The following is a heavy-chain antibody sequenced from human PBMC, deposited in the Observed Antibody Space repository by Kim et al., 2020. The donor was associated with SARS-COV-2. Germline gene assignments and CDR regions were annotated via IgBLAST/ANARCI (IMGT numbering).Heavy chain of an antibody. CDR2: INYSGST. J-gene: IGHJ4*02. V-gene: IGHV4-59*01. D-gene: IGHD6-19*01. Sequence: SETLSLTCTVSGGSISSYYWSWIRQPPGKGLEWIGYINYSGSTNYNPSLKSRVTISVDTSKNQFSLKLSSVTAADTAVYYCARVTEGYTSGWHHDYWGQGTPVTVSS. CDR3: ARVTEGYTSGWHHDY. CDR1: GGSISSYY.